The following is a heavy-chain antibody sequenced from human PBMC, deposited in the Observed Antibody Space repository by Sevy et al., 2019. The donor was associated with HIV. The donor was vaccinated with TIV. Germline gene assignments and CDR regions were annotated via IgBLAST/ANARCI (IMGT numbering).Heavy chain of an antibody. Sequence: SETLSLTCTVSGGSVSSGSYYWSWIRQPPGKGLEWIWYIYYSGSTNYNPSLKSRVTISVDTSKNQFSLKLGSVTAADTAVYYCAINTAYYYDSSGYYYYYYGMDVWGQGTTVTVSS. CDR3: AINTAYYYDSSGYYYYYYGMDV. CDR2: IYYSGST. J-gene: IGHJ6*02. D-gene: IGHD3-22*01. CDR1: GGSVSSGSYY. V-gene: IGHV4-61*01.